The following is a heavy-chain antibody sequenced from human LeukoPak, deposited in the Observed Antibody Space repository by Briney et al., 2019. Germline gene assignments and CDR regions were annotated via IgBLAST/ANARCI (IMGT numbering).Heavy chain of an antibody. CDR2: IYSGGST. Sequence: GGSLRLSCAASGLTVSNNYMNWVRQAPGKGLEWVSVIYSGGSTHYADSVKGRFTISRDNSKNTLYLQMNSLRAEDTAVYYCARAPGIVGAIDYWGQGTLVTVSS. CDR3: ARAPGIVGAIDY. V-gene: IGHV3-53*01. D-gene: IGHD1-26*01. J-gene: IGHJ4*02. CDR1: GLTVSNNY.